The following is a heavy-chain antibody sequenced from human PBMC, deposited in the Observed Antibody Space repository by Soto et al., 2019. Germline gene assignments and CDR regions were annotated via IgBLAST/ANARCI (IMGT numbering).Heavy chain of an antibody. J-gene: IGHJ4*02. D-gene: IGHD3-3*01. CDR3: ARLAMATIVFEFEDDFDY. V-gene: IGHV4-4*07. CDR1: GDSLSTYY. Sequence: PSETLSLTCTVSGDSLSTYYWSWIRQPAGERLEWIGRIHDTGRTNYNPSLKSRVTISVDTSKNQFSLKLSSVTAADTAVYYCARLAMATIVFEFEDDFDYWGQGTLVTVSS. CDR2: IHDTGRT.